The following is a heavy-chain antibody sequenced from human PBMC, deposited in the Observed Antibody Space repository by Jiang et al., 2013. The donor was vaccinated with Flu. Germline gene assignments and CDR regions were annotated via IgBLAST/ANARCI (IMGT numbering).Heavy chain of an antibody. V-gene: IGHV4-34*01. D-gene: IGHD3-10*01. CDR3: ARGPGVYGSGSYYNNVKYYYYGMDV. CDR1: GGSFSGYY. CDR2: INHSGST. J-gene: IGHJ6*04. Sequence: LLKPSETLSLTCAVYGGSFSGYYWSWIRQPPGKGLEWIGEINHSGSTNYNPSLKSRVTISVDTSKNQFSLKLSSVTAADTAVYYCARGPGVYGSGSYYNNVKYYYYGMDVWGKGTTVTVSS.